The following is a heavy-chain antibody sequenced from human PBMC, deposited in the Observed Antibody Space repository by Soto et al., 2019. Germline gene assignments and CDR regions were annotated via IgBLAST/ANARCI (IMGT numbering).Heavy chain of an antibody. CDR2: IYPGDSKT. Sequence: GESLKISCKGSGFSFTTYWIAWVRQMPGKGLEWMGIIYPGDSKTTYSPSFQGQVTISADKSISTAYLQWSSLKASDTAMYYCARPGSSGPTGAFDIWGQGTMVTVSS. J-gene: IGHJ3*02. CDR1: GFSFTTYW. CDR3: ARPGSSGPTGAFDI. D-gene: IGHD3-22*01. V-gene: IGHV5-51*01.